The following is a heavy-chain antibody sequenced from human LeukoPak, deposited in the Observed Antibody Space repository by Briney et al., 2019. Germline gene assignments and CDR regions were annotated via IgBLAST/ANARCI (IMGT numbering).Heavy chain of an antibody. D-gene: IGHD3-10*01. V-gene: IGHV1-2*02. J-gene: IGHJ4*02. CDR1: GYTFTGYY. CDR3: ATGGYASGSDY. CDR2: INPNSGGT. Sequence: ASVKVSCKASGYTFTGYYMHWVRQAPGQGLEWMGWINPNSGGTSYAQKFQGRVTMTRDTSISTAYMELSSLRSEDTAVYYCATGGYASGSDYWGQGTLVTVSS.